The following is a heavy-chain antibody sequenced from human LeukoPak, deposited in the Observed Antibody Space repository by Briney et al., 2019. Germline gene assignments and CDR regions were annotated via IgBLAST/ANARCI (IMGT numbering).Heavy chain of an antibody. CDR2: IYYSGST. CDR1: GGSISSSSYY. J-gene: IGHJ6*03. CDR3: ARHPRVIAARSFYYYYYMDV. V-gene: IGHV4-39*01. Sequence: PSETLSLTCTVSGGSISSSSYYWGWIRQPPGKGLEWIGSIYYSGSTYYNPSLKSRVTISVDTSKNQFTLKLSSVTAADTAVYYCARHPRVIAARSFYYYYYMDVWGKGTTVTVSS. D-gene: IGHD6-6*01.